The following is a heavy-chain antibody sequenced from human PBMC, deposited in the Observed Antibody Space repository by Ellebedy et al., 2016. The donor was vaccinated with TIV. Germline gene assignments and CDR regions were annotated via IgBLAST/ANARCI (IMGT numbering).Heavy chain of an antibody. CDR3: ASGVRSNYAFDI. J-gene: IGHJ3*02. CDR2: FYYSGST. V-gene: IGHV4-39*01. D-gene: IGHD3-3*01. Sequence: SETLSLTXTVSGGSISNRNYYWGWIRQPPGKGLEWIGNFYYSGSTYYNASLKSRVTISVDTSKNQFSLKLTSVTAADTAFYFCASGVRSNYAFDIWGQGTMVTVSS. CDR1: GGSISNRNYY.